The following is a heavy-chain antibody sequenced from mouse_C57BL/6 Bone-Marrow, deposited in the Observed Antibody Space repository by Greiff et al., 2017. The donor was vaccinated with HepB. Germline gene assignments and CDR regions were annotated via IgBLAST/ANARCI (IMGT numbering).Heavy chain of an antibody. V-gene: IGHV1-82*01. D-gene: IGHD2-1*01. CDR2: IYPGDGDT. Sequence: VKLQQSGPELVKPGASVKISCKASGYAFSSSWMNWVKQRPGKGLEWIGRIYPGDGDTNYNGKFKGKATLTADKSSSTAYMQLSSLTSEDSAVYFCARYGNYLFDYWGQGTTLTVSS. CDR1: GYAFSSSW. J-gene: IGHJ2*01. CDR3: ARYGNYLFDY.